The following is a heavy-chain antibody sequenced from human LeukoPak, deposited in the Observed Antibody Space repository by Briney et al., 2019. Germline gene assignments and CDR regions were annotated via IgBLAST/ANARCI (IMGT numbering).Heavy chain of an antibody. CDR2: IIPILGIA. CDR1: GGTFSSYA. Sequence: SVKVSCKASGGTFSSYAISWVRQAPGQGLEWMGRIIPILGIANYAQKFQGRVTITADKSTSTAYMELSSLRSEDTAVYYCASQAMGPRNPFDYWGQGTLVTVSS. D-gene: IGHD5-18*01. J-gene: IGHJ4*02. CDR3: ASQAMGPRNPFDY. V-gene: IGHV1-69*04.